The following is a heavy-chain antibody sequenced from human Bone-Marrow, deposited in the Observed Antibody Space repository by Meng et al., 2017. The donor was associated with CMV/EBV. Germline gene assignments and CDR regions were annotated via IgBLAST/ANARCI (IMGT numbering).Heavy chain of an antibody. J-gene: IGHJ4*02. D-gene: IGHD6-13*01. Sequence: ASVKVSCKASGYTFTSYAMHWVRQAPGQRLEWMGWSNAGNGNTKYSQEFQGRVTMTRNTSISTAYMELSSLRSEDTAVYYCARGAPLAAAGTSVPTLTDYWGQGTLVTVSS. CDR3: ARGAPLAAAGTSVPTLTDY. V-gene: IGHV1-3*02. CDR1: GYTFTSYA. CDR2: SNAGNGNT.